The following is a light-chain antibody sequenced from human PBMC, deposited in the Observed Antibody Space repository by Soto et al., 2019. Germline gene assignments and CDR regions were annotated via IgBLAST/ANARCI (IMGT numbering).Light chain of an antibody. CDR2: DAS. CDR3: QQPYT. J-gene: IGKJ2*01. Sequence: EIVLTQSPATLSLSPGERATLSCRASQSVSSYLAWYQQKPGQAPRLLIYDASNRATGIPDRFSGSGSGTDFTLTISSLEPEDFAVYYCQQPYTFGQGTKLQIK. V-gene: IGKV3-11*01. CDR1: QSVSSY.